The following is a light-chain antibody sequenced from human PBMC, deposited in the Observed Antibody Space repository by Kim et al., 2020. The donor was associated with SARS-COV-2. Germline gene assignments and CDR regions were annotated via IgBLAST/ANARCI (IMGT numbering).Light chain of an antibody. J-gene: IGLJ3*02. Sequence: LTQPHSVSESPGKTVTISCTRSSGSIASSYVQWYQQCPGRSPSVVIYGNNQRPSGVPDRFSASIDTSSNSASLTISGLKTEDEGDYYCQSYDTSIKWVFGGGTQLTVL. CDR2: GNN. V-gene: IGLV6-57*01. CDR1: SGSIASSY. CDR3: QSYDTSIKWV.